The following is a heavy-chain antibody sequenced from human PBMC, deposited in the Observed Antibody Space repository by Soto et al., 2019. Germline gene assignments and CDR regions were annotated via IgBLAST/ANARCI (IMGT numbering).Heavy chain of an antibody. CDR1: GFICSSYD. J-gene: IGHJ4*02. CDR2: ILVGGST. D-gene: IGHD4-17*01. CDR3: ARGSAYSDYDLEY. Sequence: EVQMLESGGGLAQPGGSLRLSCAVSGFICSSYDMSWVRQAPGKGLEWVSTILVGGSTHYEDSVKGRFTISRDTSKNTVYLQMNSLRAEDTAVYYCARGSAYSDYDLEYWGQGTLVTVSS. V-gene: IGHV3-23*01.